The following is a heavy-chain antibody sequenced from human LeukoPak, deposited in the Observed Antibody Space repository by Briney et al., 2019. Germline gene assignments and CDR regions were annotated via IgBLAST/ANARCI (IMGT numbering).Heavy chain of an antibody. J-gene: IGHJ5*02. V-gene: IGHV4-59*01. CDR2: TYYSGST. Sequence: SETLSLTCTVSGASISGYYWSWIRQPPGKGLEWIGYTYYSGSTKYNPSLKSRVTISVDTSKNQFSLKLSSVTAADTAVYYCARGSGEDRSGYYYSQGGWFDPWGQGTLVTVSS. D-gene: IGHD3-22*01. CDR1: GASISGYY. CDR3: ARGSGEDRSGYYYSQGGWFDP.